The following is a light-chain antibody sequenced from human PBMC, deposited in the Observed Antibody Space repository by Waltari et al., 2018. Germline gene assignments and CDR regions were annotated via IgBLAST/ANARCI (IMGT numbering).Light chain of an antibody. Sequence: DIQLSQSPSFLSASVGVRVTLTCPASQGSNSYLAWYQHKPGKTPKLLIYGTYTLQSGVPSRCSSSGSGTEFTLTSSSLQPEDFATYYRQQLKSFLFTFGQGTRLDIK. CDR2: GTY. CDR1: QGSNSY. V-gene: IGKV1-9*01. J-gene: IGKJ5*01. CDR3: QQLKSFLFT.